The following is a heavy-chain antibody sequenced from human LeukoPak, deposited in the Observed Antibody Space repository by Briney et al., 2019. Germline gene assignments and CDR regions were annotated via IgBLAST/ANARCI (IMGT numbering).Heavy chain of an antibody. V-gene: IGHV4-59*01. J-gene: IGHJ3*02. CDR2: IYYSGGT. D-gene: IGHD3-10*01. Sequence: SETLSLTCTVSGGSISSYYWSWIRQPPGKGMEWIGYIYYSGGTNYNPSLKSRVTISVDTSKDQFSLKLSSVTAADTAVYYCARVPYYGSATKRRFDIWGQGTMVTVSS. CDR1: GGSISSYY. CDR3: ARVPYYGSATKRRFDI.